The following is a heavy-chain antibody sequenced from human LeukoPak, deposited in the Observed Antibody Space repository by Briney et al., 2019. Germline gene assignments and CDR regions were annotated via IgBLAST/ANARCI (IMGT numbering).Heavy chain of an antibody. CDR3: AREEHRLAEAGTSAFDL. V-gene: IGHV3-74*01. CDR2: NNRDGGLT. CDR1: GFTFSENW. D-gene: IGHD6-13*01. J-gene: IGHJ3*01. Sequence: PGGSLRLSCVASGFTFSENWMHWARQAPGKGLAWVSHNNRDGGLTNYADSVKGRFTISRDNARNTVYLQMSSLRVEDTAIYFCAREEHRLAEAGTSAFDLGGQGTLVTVSP.